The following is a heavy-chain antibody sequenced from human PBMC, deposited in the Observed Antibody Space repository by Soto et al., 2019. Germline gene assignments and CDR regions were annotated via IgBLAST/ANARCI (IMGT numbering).Heavy chain of an antibody. CDR1: GFTFRSYW. CDR3: ARGLNGYYGVDV. CDR2: INSDGSST. Sequence: EVQLVESGGGLVQPGGSLRLYCAASGFTFRSYWMHWVRQAPGTGLVWVSRINSDGSSTSDADCVKGRFTISRDNAKNTLYLQRNSLRAEDTAVYYCARGLNGYYGVDVWGQGTTVTVSS. V-gene: IGHV3-74*01. J-gene: IGHJ6*02. D-gene: IGHD2-8*01.